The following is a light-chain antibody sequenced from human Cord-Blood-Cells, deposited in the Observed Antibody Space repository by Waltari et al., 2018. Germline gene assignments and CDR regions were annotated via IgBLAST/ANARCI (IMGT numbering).Light chain of an antibody. J-gene: IGLJ2*01. Sequence: QSALTQPASVSGSPGQSITISCTGTSSDVGGYNYVSWYQQHPGKAPKLMIYDVSNRPSGVSNRLPGSKSGNTASLTISGLQAEDEADYYCSSYTSSSLVVFGGGTKLTVL. V-gene: IGLV2-14*01. CDR2: DVS. CDR3: SSYTSSSLVV. CDR1: SSDVGGYNY.